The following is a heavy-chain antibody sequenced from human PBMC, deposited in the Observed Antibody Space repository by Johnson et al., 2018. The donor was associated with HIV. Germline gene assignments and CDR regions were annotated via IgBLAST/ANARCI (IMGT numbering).Heavy chain of an antibody. CDR2: INQDGSEK. CDR1: GSTFSSNW. J-gene: IGHJ3*02. CDR3: ASGDAFDI. Sequence: VQLVESGGGMVQPGGSLRLSCATSGSTFSSNWMSWVRQAPGKGLEWVANINQDGSEKYHVDSVMGRFTISRDNGKSSLYLQMNSLRAEDTAVYYCASGDAFDIWGRGTKVTVSS. V-gene: IGHV3-7*05.